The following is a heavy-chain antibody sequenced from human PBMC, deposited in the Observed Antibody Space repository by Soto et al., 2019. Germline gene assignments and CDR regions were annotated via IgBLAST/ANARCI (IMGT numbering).Heavy chain of an antibody. J-gene: IGHJ5*02. CDR1: GGSISPYY. CDR3: ARLGAHYQSLDP. CDR2: IYYGGTT. D-gene: IGHD2-2*01. Sequence: QVQLQESGPGLVKPSETLSLTCTVSGGSISPYYWTWVRQPPGKGLEWIGYIYYGGTTSYNPSLMSRVTISLETSKSLISLRLSSVTAADTAIYYCARLGAHYQSLDPWGPGNLVTVSS. V-gene: IGHV4-59*08.